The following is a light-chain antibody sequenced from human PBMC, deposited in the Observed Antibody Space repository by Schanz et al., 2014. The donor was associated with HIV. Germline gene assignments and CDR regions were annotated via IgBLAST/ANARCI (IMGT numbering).Light chain of an antibody. CDR3: CSYESNSRNVV. V-gene: IGLV2-11*01. CDR2: EVS. Sequence: QSVLTQPRSVSGSPGQSVAISCTGTSSDVGGYNYVSWYQQHPGKAPKLMISEVSKRPSGVPDRFSGSKSGNTASLTVSGLQAEDEADYYCCSYESNSRNVVFGGGTKLTVL. J-gene: IGLJ2*01. CDR1: SSDVGGYNY.